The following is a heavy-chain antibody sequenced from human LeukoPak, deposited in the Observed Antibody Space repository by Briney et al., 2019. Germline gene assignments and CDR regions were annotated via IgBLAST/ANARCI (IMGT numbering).Heavy chain of an antibody. CDR2: IIPIFGTA. V-gene: IGHV1-69*05. Sequence: GSSVKVSCKASGGTFSSYAISWVRQAPGQGLEWMGRIIPIFGTANYAQKFQGRVTITTDESTSTAYMELSSLRSEDTAVYYCARGKNDYGDHDPFDYWGQGTLVTVSP. J-gene: IGHJ4*02. CDR1: GGTFSSYA. CDR3: ARGKNDYGDHDPFDY. D-gene: IGHD4-17*01.